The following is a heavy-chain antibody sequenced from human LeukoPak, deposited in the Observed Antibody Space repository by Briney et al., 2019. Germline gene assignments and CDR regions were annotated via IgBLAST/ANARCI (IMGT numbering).Heavy chain of an antibody. CDR1: GFTFSSYE. CDR3: ERGSLWSQKFDAFDI. V-gene: IGHV3-48*03. Sequence: GGSLRLSCTASGFTFSSYEMNWVRQAPGKGLEWVSYISSSGSTIYYADSVKGRFTISRDNAKNSLYLQMNSLRAEDTAVYYCERGSLWSQKFDAFDIWGQGTMVTVSS. D-gene: IGHD5-18*01. J-gene: IGHJ3*02. CDR2: ISSSGSTI.